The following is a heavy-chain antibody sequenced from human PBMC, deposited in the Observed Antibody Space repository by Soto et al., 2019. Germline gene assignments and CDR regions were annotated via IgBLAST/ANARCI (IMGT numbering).Heavy chain of an antibody. CDR1: GFTFTKSA. D-gene: IGHD3-16*01. CDR3: AKDHPDIGARGTFAS. J-gene: IGHJ4*02. V-gene: IGHV3-23*01. Sequence: DVQLFESGGGLVQPGGSLRLSCAASGFTFTKSAMNWVRQAPGKGLEWVAATSGSGVRTYYADSVQGRFTISRDNARNPVTLQMNSLRLELTALYYCAKDHPDIGARGTFASWRQGVLVSFSS. CDR2: TSGSGVRT.